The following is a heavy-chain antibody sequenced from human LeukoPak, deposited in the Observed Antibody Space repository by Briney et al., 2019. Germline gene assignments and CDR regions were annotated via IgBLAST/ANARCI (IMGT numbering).Heavy chain of an antibody. J-gene: IGHJ4*02. V-gene: IGHV3-21*01. CDR2: ISSTSSYI. CDR1: GFTLSTYS. D-gene: IGHD2-21*02. CDR3: ARDSPGGDSSIDY. Sequence: PGGSLRLSCAASGFTLSTYSLNWVRQAPGKGLEWVSSISSTSSYIYYADSVKGRFTISRDNTKNSLYLQMNSLRAEDTAVYYCARDSPGGDSSIDYWGQGTLVTVSS.